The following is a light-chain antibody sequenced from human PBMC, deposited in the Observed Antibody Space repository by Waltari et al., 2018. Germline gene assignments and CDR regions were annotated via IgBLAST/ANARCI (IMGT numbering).Light chain of an antibody. CDR1: QSISRN. CDR2: GAS. J-gene: IGKJ2*01. V-gene: IGKV3-15*01. Sequence: MTQSPPTLSVSPGEGATLSCRASQSISRNLAWYQQRPGQAPRLLIYGASTRAPGIPARFSGSGSGTEFTLTISSLQSEDFAVYYCQQYNNWRTFGRGTKLEI. CDR3: QQYNNWRT.